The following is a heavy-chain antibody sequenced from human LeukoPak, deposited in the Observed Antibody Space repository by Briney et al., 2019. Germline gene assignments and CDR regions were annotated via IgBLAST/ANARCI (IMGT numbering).Heavy chain of an antibody. V-gene: IGHV4-39*01. J-gene: IGHJ4*02. CDR3: ARRAVVTAYYFDH. CDR2: IYYSGTT. Sequence: SETPSLTCTISGGSISSTDSYWGWIRQPPGKGLEWIGSIYYSGTTYYSPSLKSRVTISIDTSKSQSSLKLSSVTAADTAVYYCARRAVVTAYYFDHWGQGTLVTVSS. D-gene: IGHD2-21*02. CDR1: GGSISSTDSY.